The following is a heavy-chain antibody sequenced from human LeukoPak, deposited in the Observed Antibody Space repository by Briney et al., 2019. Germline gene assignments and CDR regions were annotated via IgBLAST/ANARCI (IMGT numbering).Heavy chain of an antibody. Sequence: ASVKVSCKASGYTFTSYGISWVRQAPGQGLEWMGWISAYNGSTNYAQKLQGRVTMTTDTSTSTAYMELRSLRSDDTAVYYCARVGWELPRYNWFDPWGQGTLVTVSS. CDR1: GYTFTSYG. D-gene: IGHD1-26*01. J-gene: IGHJ5*02. V-gene: IGHV1-18*01. CDR3: ARVGWELPRYNWFDP. CDR2: ISAYNGST.